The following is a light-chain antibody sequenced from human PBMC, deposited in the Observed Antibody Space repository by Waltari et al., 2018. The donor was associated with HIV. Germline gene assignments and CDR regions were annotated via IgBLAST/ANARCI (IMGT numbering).Light chain of an antibody. CDR1: NSNIGAGFC. V-gene: IGLV1-40*01. J-gene: IGLJ3*02. CDR3: QSYDSSRNSWV. Sequence: QSVLTQPPSVSGAPGPRVPIPSTGSNSNIGAGFCLHCYQQLPGTAPKHLIHGNTNRPSGVPDRFSGSKSGTSASLTITGLQSEDEADYYCQSYDSSRNSWVFGGGSKLAVL. CDR2: GNT.